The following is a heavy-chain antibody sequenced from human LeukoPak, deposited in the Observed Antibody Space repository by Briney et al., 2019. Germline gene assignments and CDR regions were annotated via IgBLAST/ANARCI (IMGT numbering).Heavy chain of an antibody. CDR3: ARVLSGASFDY. D-gene: IGHD2-15*01. Sequence: ASVKVSCKTSGYTFTTYDINWMRQATGQGFEWMGWMDPKSGNPGYAQEFQGRVTMTRDTSTRTVYMELSGLRSDDTAVYYCARVLSGASFDYWGQGTLVTVSS. CDR2: MDPKSGNP. V-gene: IGHV1-8*01. CDR1: GYTFTTYD. J-gene: IGHJ4*02.